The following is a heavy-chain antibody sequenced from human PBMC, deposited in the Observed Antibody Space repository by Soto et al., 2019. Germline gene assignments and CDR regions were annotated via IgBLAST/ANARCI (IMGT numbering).Heavy chain of an antibody. V-gene: IGHV4-59*01. D-gene: IGHD5-12*01. Sequence: SETLSLTCTVSGGSISSYYWSWIRQPPGKGLEWIGYIYYSGSTNYNPSLKSRVTISVDTSKNQFSLKLSSVTAADTAVYYCARAEYSGYDYPRYYYYYMDVWGKGTTVTVSS. J-gene: IGHJ6*03. CDR3: ARAEYSGYDYPRYYYYYMDV. CDR1: GGSISSYY. CDR2: IYYSGST.